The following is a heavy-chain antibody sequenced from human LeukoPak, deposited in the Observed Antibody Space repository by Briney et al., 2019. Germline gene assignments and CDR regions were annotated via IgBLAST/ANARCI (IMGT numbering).Heavy chain of an antibody. CDR1: GFTFSSYA. J-gene: IGHJ4*02. V-gene: IGHV3-30-3*02. D-gene: IGHD2-15*01. CDR2: ISYDGSNK. CDR3: AKQLGYCSDGSCYFPY. Sequence: GGSLRLSCAASGFTFSSYAMHWVRQAPGKGLEWVAVISYDGSNKYYADSVKGRFTISRDNSKSTLCLQMNGLRAEDTAVYYCAKQLGYCSDGSCYFPYWGQGTLVTVSS.